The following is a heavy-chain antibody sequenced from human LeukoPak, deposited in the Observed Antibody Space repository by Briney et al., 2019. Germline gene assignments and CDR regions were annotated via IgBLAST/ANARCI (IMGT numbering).Heavy chain of an antibody. V-gene: IGHV3-7*01. Sequence: GGSLRLSCAASGFTLSSHWMSWVRQAPGKGLEWVVNIKQDGSEKYYVDSVKGRFTISRDNAKNSLYLQMNSLRAEDTAVYYCARDGGLFLPYDAFDIWGQGTMVTVSS. CDR3: ARDGGLFLPYDAFDI. CDR1: GFTLSSHW. CDR2: IKQDGSEK. D-gene: IGHD3-22*01. J-gene: IGHJ3*02.